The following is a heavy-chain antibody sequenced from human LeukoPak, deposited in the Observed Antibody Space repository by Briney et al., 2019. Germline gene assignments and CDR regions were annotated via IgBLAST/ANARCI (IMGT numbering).Heavy chain of an antibody. CDR2: IIPILGIA. J-gene: IGHJ4*02. D-gene: IGHD6-13*01. V-gene: IGHV1-69*04. CDR3: AREGEQLVLDY. Sequence: ASVKVSCKASGGTFSSYAISWVRQAPGQGLEWMGRIIPILGIANYSQKFQGRVTITADKSTSTAYMELSSLRSEDTAVYYCAREGEQLVLDYWGQGTLVTVSS. CDR1: GGTFSSYA.